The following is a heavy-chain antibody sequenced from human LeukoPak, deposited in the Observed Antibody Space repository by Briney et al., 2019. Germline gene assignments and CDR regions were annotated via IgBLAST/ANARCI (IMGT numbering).Heavy chain of an antibody. CDR2: IKQDGSEK. V-gene: IGHV3-7*01. CDR1: GFTFSNYW. D-gene: IGHD1-26*01. J-gene: IGHJ6*02. Sequence: PGGSLRLSCAASGFTFSNYWMSWVRQAPGKGLEWVAYIKQDGSEKFYVDSVKGRFTISRDNDKNSLYLQMNSLRAEDTDVYYCESLVRSGSYPYYYYAMDVWGQGTTVTVSS. CDR3: ESLVRSGSYPYYYYAMDV.